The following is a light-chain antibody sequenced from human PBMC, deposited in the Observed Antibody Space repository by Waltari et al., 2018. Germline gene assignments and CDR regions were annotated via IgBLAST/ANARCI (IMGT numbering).Light chain of an antibody. V-gene: IGKV1-39*01. CDR1: QSISSY. CDR3: QQRYSTPYT. J-gene: IGKJ2*01. Sequence: DIQMTQSPSSLSASVGDRVTITCRASQSISSYLNWYQQKPGKAPNLLIYAASSLQSGVPSRFSGSGSGTDFTLTITSLRPEDFATYYCQQRYSTPYTFGQGTKLEIK. CDR2: AAS.